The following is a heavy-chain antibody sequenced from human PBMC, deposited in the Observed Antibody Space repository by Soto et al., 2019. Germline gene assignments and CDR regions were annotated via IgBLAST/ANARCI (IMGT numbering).Heavy chain of an antibody. CDR2: ISSSGGNT. V-gene: IGHV3-23*01. CDR1: GFTFSTYA. J-gene: IGHJ3*02. Sequence: GGSLRLSCAASGFTFSTYAVSRVRQAPGKGLEWVSTISSSGGNTYYTDSVKGRFTISRDNSKNTLYLQMNSLRAEDTAIYYCAKRPTSTGFGDPFDIWGQGTMVTVSS. CDR3: AKRPTSTGFGDPFDI. D-gene: IGHD3-10*01.